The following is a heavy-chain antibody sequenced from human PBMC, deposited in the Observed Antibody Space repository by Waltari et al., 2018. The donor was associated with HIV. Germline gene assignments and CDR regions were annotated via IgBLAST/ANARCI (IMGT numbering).Heavy chain of an antibody. Sequence: EVQLLESGGGLVQPGGSLRLSCAASGFTFSSYAMSWVRQAPGEGLEWVSAISGSGGSTYYANSVKGRFTISRDNSKNTLYLQMNSLRADDTAVYYCAKGHDYSNWFDPWGQGTLVTVSS. CDR1: GFTFSSYA. D-gene: IGHD4-4*01. CDR2: ISGSGGST. V-gene: IGHV3-23*01. J-gene: IGHJ5*02. CDR3: AKGHDYSNWFDP.